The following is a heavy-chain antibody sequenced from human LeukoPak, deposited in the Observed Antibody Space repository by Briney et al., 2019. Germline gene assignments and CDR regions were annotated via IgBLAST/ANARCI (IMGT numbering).Heavy chain of an antibody. CDR3: ARDPSSSWLDNWFDP. Sequence: ASVKVSCKASGYTFTGYYMHWVRQAPGQGLEWMGWINPNSGGTNYAQKFQGRVTMTRDTSISTAYMELSRLRPDDTAVYYCARDPSSSWLDNWFDPWGQGTLVTVSS. J-gene: IGHJ5*02. CDR2: INPNSGGT. CDR1: GYTFTGYY. D-gene: IGHD6-13*01. V-gene: IGHV1-2*02.